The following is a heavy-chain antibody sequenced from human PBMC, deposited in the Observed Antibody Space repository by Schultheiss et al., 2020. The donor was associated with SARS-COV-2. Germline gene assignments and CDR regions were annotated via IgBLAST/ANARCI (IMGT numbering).Heavy chain of an antibody. CDR1: GYSISSGYY. CDR2: ISGSGGST. V-gene: IGHV3-23*01. Sequence: ETLSLTCAVSGYSISSGYYWGWIRQPPGKGLEWVSAISGSGGSTYYADSVKGRFTISRDNAKNSLYLQMNSLRAEDTAVYYCARDLPWRSGWTGGYYYYYGMDVWGQGTTVTVSS. J-gene: IGHJ6*02. D-gene: IGHD6-19*01. CDR3: ARDLPWRSGWTGGYYYYYGMDV.